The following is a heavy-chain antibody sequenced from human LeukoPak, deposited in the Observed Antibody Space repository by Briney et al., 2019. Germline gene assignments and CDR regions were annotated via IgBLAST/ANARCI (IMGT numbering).Heavy chain of an antibody. V-gene: IGHV4-59*01. D-gene: IGHD6-19*01. CDR3: ARHLRRVAVAGRGSNWFDP. CDR1: GGSISSYY. CDR2: IYYSGST. J-gene: IGHJ5*02. Sequence: SETLSLTCTVSGGSISSYYWSWIRQPPGKGLEWIGYIYYSGSTNYNPSLKSRVTISVDTSKNQFSLKLSPVTAADTAVYYCARHLRRVAVAGRGSNWFDPWGQGTLVTVSS.